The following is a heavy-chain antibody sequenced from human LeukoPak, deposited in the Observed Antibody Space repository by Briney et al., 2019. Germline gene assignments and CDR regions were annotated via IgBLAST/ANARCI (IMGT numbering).Heavy chain of an antibody. Sequence: GGSLRLSCAASGFTFSSYWMSWVRQAPGKGLEWVANIKQDGSEKYYVDSVKGRFTISRDNAKNSLYLKMNSLRAEDTAVYYCARVGSSGYKDYWGQGTLVTVSS. J-gene: IGHJ4*02. CDR1: GFTFSSYW. D-gene: IGHD5-12*01. CDR3: ARVGSSGYKDY. CDR2: IKQDGSEK. V-gene: IGHV3-7*01.